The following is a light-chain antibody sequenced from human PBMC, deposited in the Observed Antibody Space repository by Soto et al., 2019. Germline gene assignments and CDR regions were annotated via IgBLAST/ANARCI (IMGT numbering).Light chain of an antibody. Sequence: EIVLTQSPATLSVSLGDSATLSCRASQSVSLSLAWYQMRPGQPPRLLIYGASTRATDIPARFSGSGSGTDFTLTISSLQSEDFAVYFCQQYGSPLITFGQGTRLEI. J-gene: IGKJ5*01. CDR2: GAS. CDR1: QSVSLS. CDR3: QQYGSPLIT. V-gene: IGKV3-15*01.